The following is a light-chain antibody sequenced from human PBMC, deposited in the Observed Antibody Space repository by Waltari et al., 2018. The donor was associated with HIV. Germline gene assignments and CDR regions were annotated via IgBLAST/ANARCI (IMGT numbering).Light chain of an antibody. J-gene: IGKJ1*01. CDR3: HQYYSTHWT. CDR2: WAS. Sequence: DIVMTQSPDSLAVSLGERATINCKSSQSVLYSSNNKNYLAWYQQKPGQPPKLLIYWASTRKSGVPDRFSGSGSGTDFTLTISSLQAEDGAVYYWHQYYSTHWTFGQGTKVESK. CDR1: QSVLYSSNNKNY. V-gene: IGKV4-1*01.